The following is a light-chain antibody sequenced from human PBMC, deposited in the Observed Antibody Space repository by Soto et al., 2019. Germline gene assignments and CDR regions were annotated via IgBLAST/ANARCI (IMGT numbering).Light chain of an antibody. CDR2: YDD. J-gene: IGLJ3*02. CDR3: ATWDDSLSGPV. Sequence: QSVLTQPPSVSAAPGQRVTNSCSGSNSNIGNNAVNWYQQLPGKAPKLLIHYDDRVPSGVSDRFSGSKSGTSASLAISALQSEDEADYYCATWDDSLSGPVFGGGTKLTVL. CDR1: NSNIGNNA. V-gene: IGLV1-36*01.